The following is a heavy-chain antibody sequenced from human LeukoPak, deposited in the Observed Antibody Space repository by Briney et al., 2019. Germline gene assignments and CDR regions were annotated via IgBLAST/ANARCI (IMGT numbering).Heavy chain of an antibody. Sequence: PGGSLRLSCAVSGLTTRNSWMSWVRQAPGKGLEWVSVIYSGDTTSYADSVKGRFTVSRPNSKNTLYLQMNSLRAEDTAVYYCARITGWRFDYWGQGTLVTVSS. CDR3: ARITGWRFDY. D-gene: IGHD6-19*01. J-gene: IGHJ4*02. CDR2: IYSGDTT. CDR1: GLTTRNSW. V-gene: IGHV3-53*04.